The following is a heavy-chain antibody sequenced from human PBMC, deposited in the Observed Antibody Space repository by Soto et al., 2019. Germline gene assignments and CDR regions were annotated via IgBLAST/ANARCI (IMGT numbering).Heavy chain of an antibody. D-gene: IGHD3-16*01. CDR3: GHATAVTSWGAY. CDR2: IYWDDDK. V-gene: IGHV2-5*02. J-gene: IGHJ4*02. Sequence: QITLKESGPPLVKPTQTLTLTCTFSGFSLSTTGVGVGWIRQPPGKALDWLALIYWDDDKRYSPSLKSRLTSNTHTATTQFALTMTDMYPTDTATYYRGHATAVTSWGAYWGQGTLVTFSS. CDR1: GFSLSTTGVG.